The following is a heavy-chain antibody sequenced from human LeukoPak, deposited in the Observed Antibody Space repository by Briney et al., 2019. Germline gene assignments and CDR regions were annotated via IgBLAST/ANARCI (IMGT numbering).Heavy chain of an antibody. Sequence: GGSLRLSCAASGFTFSNAWMSWVRQAPGKGLEWVGRIKSKTDGGTTDYAAPVKGRFTISRDDSKNTLYLQMNSLRAEDTAVYYCAKNYYDNSGFIGYWGQGTLVTVSS. CDR3: AKNYYDNSGFIGY. J-gene: IGHJ4*02. V-gene: IGHV3-15*01. CDR1: GFTFSNAW. CDR2: IKSKTDGGTT. D-gene: IGHD3-22*01.